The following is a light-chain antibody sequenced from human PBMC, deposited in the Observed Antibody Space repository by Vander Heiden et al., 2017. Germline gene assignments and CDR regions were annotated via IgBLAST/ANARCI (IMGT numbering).Light chain of an antibody. J-gene: IGKJ3*01. CDR3: QQYDNLLLT. CDR1: QDIRNH. V-gene: IGKV1-33*01. Sequence: DLQMTQSPSSLSASVGDRVTITCQASQDIRNHLNGYQQKPGKAPKLLIYDASNLETGVPSRFSGSGSGTDFTFTISSLQPEDIATYYCQQYDNLLLTFGPGTKVDIK. CDR2: DAS.